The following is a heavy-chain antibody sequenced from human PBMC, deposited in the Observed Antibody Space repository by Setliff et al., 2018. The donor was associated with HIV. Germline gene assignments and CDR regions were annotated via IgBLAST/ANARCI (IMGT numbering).Heavy chain of an antibody. Sequence: SETLSLTCSVSGFSISSGHYWGWIRQSPGKGLEWIGSVNHRGDTYYIASLKSRVTMSVDTSKNQFFLNLASVTASDTAIYYCATYADRESNRFDPWGQGILVTVSS. J-gene: IGHJ5*02. CDR2: VNHRGDT. D-gene: IGHD3-10*01. V-gene: IGHV4-38-2*02. CDR3: ATYADRESNRFDP. CDR1: GFSISSGHY.